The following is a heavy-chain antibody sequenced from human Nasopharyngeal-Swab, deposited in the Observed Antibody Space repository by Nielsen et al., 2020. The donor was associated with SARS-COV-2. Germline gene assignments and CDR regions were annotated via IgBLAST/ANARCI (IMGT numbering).Heavy chain of an antibody. Sequence: GESLKISCAASGFTFSSYAMSWVRQAPGKGLEWVSAISGSGGSTYYADSVKGRFTISRDNSKNTLYLQMNSLRAEDTAVYYCATSGSYTEFYFDYWGQGTLVTVSS. J-gene: IGHJ4*02. CDR1: GFTFSSYA. CDR2: ISGSGGST. V-gene: IGHV3-23*01. CDR3: ATSGSYTEFYFDY. D-gene: IGHD1-26*01.